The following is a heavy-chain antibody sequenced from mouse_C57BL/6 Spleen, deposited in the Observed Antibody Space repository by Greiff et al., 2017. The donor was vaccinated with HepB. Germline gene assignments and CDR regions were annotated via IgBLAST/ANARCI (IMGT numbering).Heavy chain of an antibody. D-gene: IGHD2-3*01. CDR3: ARDDGYTSPLDY. CDR2: INPNNGGT. V-gene: IGHV1-22*01. CDR1: GYTFTDYN. Sequence: VQLKESGPELVKPGASVKMSCKASGYTFTDYNMHWVKQSHGKSLEWIGYINPNNGGTSYNQKFKGKATLTVNKSSSTAYMELRSLTSEDSAVYYCARDDGYTSPLDYWGQGTLVTVSA. J-gene: IGHJ3*01.